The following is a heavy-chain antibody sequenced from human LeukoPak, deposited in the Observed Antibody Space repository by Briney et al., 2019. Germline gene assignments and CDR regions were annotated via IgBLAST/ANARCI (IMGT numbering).Heavy chain of an antibody. D-gene: IGHD3-16*02. CDR3: ARGPIKLRLGELSLFDY. Sequence: SETLSLTCAVYDGSFSYYSWSWIRQPPGKGLEWIREINHSGITNYNPSLKSRVIMSVDTSKTQLSLKLSSVTVADTAVYYCARGPIKLRLGELSLFDYWGQGTLVTVS. V-gene: IGHV4-34*01. CDR1: DGSFSYYS. J-gene: IGHJ4*02. CDR2: INHSGIT.